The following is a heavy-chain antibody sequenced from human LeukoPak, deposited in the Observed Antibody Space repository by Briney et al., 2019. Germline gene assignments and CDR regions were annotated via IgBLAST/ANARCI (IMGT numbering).Heavy chain of an antibody. V-gene: IGHV3-23*01. CDR3: ARGGGGIAAAGFY. D-gene: IGHD6-13*01. CDR1: GFTFNNYA. J-gene: IGHJ4*02. CDR2: ISGSGGNS. Sequence: TGGSLRLSCAASGFTFNNYAMSWVRQAPGKGPEWVSGISGSGGNSYYADSVKGRFTISRDNSKNTLYLQMNSLRAEDTAVYYCARGGGGIAAAGFYWGQGTPVTVSS.